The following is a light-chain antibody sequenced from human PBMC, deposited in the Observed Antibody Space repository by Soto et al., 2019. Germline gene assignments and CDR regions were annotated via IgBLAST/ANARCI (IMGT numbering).Light chain of an antibody. CDR1: QSVSSY. CDR3: QQYNAWPLT. V-gene: IGKV3-15*01. J-gene: IGKJ4*01. CDR2: GAS. Sequence: EIVMTQSPATLSVSPGERATLSCRASQSVSSYLAWYQHKPGQAPRILIYGASTRATGIAARFSGSGSGTEFTLTISSLQSEDFAVYYCQQYNAWPLTFGGGTKVEIK.